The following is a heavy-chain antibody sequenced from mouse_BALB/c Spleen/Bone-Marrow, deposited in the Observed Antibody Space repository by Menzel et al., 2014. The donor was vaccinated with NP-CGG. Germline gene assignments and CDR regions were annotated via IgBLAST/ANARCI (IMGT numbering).Heavy chain of an antibody. Sequence: EVQGVESGGGLVQPGGSLKLSCAASGFTFSNYGMSWVRQTPEKRLDLVATINNNGGKTYSTDSVKGRFTISRDNAKNTLYLQMSSLKSEDTAMYYCARDDGFYGLDRWGQGTSVTVSS. D-gene: IGHD1-1*01. V-gene: IGHV5-6-3*01. CDR1: GFTFSNYG. J-gene: IGHJ4*01. CDR3: ARDDGFYGLDR. CDR2: INNNGGKT.